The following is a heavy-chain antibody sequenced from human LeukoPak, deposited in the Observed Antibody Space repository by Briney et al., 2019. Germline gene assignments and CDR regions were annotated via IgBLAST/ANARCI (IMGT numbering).Heavy chain of an antibody. V-gene: IGHV3-23*01. CDR2: ISGSGGST. Sequence: GGSLRLSCAASGFTFGSYAMSWVRQAPGKGLEWVSAISGSGGSTYYADSVKGRFTISRDNSKNTLYLQMNSLRAEDTAVYYCANILPGIAVAGHDAFDIWGQGTMVTVSS. CDR1: GFTFGSYA. CDR3: ANILPGIAVAGHDAFDI. J-gene: IGHJ3*02. D-gene: IGHD6-19*01.